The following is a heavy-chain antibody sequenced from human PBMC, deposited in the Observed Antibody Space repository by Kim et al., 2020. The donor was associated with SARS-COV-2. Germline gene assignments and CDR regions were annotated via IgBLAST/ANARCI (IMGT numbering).Heavy chain of an antibody. CDR3: AHRSSGFWSGYYGY. CDR2: IYWDDDK. J-gene: IGHJ4*02. V-gene: IGHV2-5*02. D-gene: IGHD3-3*01. Sequence: GKALEWLAIIYWDDDKRYSPSLKSRLTITKDTSKNQVVLTMTNMDPVDTATYYCAHRSSGFWSGYYGYWGQGTLVTVSS.